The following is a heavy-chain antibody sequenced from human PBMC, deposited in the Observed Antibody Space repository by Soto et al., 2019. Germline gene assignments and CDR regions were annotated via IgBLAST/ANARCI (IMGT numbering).Heavy chain of an antibody. D-gene: IGHD2-15*01. Sequence: PSETLSLTCTVSGGSISTYDWSWIRQSPGKGLEWIGCIYYSGSTNYNPSLKSRVTISVDTSKNQFSLKLSSVTAADTAVHYCARVVAATSHYFDYWGQGALVTVSS. CDR3: ARVVAATSHYFDY. V-gene: IGHV4-59*01. J-gene: IGHJ4*02. CDR2: IYYSGST. CDR1: GGSISTYD.